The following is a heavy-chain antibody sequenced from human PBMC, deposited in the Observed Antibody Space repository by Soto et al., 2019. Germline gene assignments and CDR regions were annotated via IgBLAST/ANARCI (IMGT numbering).Heavy chain of an antibody. J-gene: IGHJ4*02. V-gene: IGHV3-23*01. CDR1: GFTFSSYA. CDR2: LYGSGRGI. Sequence: EVQLLESGGGLVQPGGSLRLSCAASGFTFSSYAMIWARQAPGRGLEWVSGLYGSGRGIFYADSVKGRFTISRDNSDNAVHLQMISLRVKDTAVYYCAEDAVPGDGVWLMDHWGQGTVVTVSS. D-gene: IGHD4-17*01. CDR3: AEDAVPGDGVWLMDH.